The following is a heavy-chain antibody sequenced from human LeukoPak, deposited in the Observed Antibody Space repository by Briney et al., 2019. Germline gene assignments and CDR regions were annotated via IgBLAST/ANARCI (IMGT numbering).Heavy chain of an antibody. CDR3: ASGDYCSGGSCYFDY. CDR2: IIPIFGTA. CDR1: GGTFSSYA. J-gene: IGHJ4*02. Sequence: SVKVSCKASGGTFSSYAISWVRQAPGRGLEWMGGIIPIFGTANYAQKFQGRVTITADESTSTAYMELSSLRSEDTAVYYCASGDYCSGGSCYFDYWGQGTLVTVSS. V-gene: IGHV1-69*13. D-gene: IGHD2-15*01.